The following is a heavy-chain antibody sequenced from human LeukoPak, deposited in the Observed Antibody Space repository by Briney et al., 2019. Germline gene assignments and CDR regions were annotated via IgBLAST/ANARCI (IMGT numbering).Heavy chain of an antibody. V-gene: IGHV4-31*11. CDR3: ARDAGGYYDSYRGDAFDI. CDR2: IYYSGST. CDR1: GWSFSGYY. Sequence: PSETLSLTCAVYGWSFSGYYWSWIRQHPGKGLEWIGYIYYSGSTYYNPSLKSRVTISVDTSKNQFSLKLSSVTAADTAVYYCARDAGGYYDSYRGDAFDIWGQGTMVTVSS. D-gene: IGHD3-22*01. J-gene: IGHJ3*02.